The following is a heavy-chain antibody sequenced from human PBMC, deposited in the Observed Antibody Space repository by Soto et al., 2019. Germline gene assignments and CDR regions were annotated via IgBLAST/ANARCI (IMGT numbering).Heavy chain of an antibody. Sequence: ASVKVSCKASGSTFTSYGISWVRQAPGQGLEWMGWISAYNGNTNYAQKLQGRVTMTTDTSTSTAYMELRSLRSDDTAVYYCARIPAATNYYYYYYMDVWGKGTTVTVSS. CDR2: ISAYNGNT. CDR3: ARIPAATNYYYYYYMDV. J-gene: IGHJ6*03. D-gene: IGHD2-15*01. CDR1: GSTFTSYG. V-gene: IGHV1-18*01.